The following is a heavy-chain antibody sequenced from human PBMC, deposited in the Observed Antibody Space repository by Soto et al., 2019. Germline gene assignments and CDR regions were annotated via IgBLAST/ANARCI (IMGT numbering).Heavy chain of an antibody. CDR3: AVGFRSGWVFDY. D-gene: IGHD6-19*01. CDR2: MHPKIGIT. V-gene: IGHV1-8*01. CDR1: GYTFTSSD. Sequence: QVQLVQSGAEVKKPGASVKVSCKASGYTFTSSDISWVRQATGQGLAWLGGMHPKIGITGYTQKFQGRVTMTRNTSRSTAYMELSSLRSEDTAVYYCAVGFRSGWVFDYWGQGALVTVSS. J-gene: IGHJ4*02.